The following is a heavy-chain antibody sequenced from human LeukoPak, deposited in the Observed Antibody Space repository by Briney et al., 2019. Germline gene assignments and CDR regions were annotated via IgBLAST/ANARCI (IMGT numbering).Heavy chain of an antibody. CDR2: IYYSGST. CDR1: GGSISSSSYY. D-gene: IGHD6-13*01. CDR3: ARVIAAASPIDY. J-gene: IGHJ4*02. Sequence: SETLSLTCTVSGGSISSSSYYWGWIRQPPGKGLEWIGSIYYSGSTYYNPSLKSRVTISVDTSKNQFSLKLSSVTAADTAVYYCARVIAAASPIDYWGQGTLVTVSS. V-gene: IGHV4-39*07.